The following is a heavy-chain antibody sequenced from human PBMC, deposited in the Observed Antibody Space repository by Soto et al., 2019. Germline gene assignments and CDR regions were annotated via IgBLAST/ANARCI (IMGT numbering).Heavy chain of an antibody. J-gene: IGHJ6*02. Sequence: SETLSLTCAVYGGSFSGYYWSWIRQPPGKGLEWIGEINHSGSTNYNPSLKSRVTISVDTSKNQFSLKLSSVTAADTAVYYCARLRGSIESPDYYYYGMDVWGQGTTVTVSS. CDR1: GGSFSGYY. CDR3: ARLRGSIESPDYYYYGMDV. CDR2: INHSGST. D-gene: IGHD3-16*02. V-gene: IGHV4-34*01.